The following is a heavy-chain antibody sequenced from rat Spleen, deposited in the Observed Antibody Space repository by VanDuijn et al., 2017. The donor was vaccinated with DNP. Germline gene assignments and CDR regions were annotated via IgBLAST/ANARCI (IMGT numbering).Heavy chain of an antibody. J-gene: IGHJ3*01. V-gene: IGHV2-47*01. CDR2: VWNSGGS. D-gene: IGHD1-2*01. CDR3: ARSPETSYIYFPWAY. Sequence: QVQLKESGPGLLQPSQTLSLTCTVSGLSLTSNSVSWFRQPPGKGLEWMGVVWNSGGSRDNSALNSRLSITRDTSKSQVFLKMYSLQIEDTATYYCARSPETSYIYFPWAYWGQGTLVTVSS. CDR1: GLSLTSNS.